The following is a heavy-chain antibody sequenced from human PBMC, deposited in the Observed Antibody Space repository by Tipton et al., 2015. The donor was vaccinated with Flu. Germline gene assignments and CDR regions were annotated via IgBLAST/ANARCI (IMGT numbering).Heavy chain of an antibody. CDR3: ARDGPAAGAVAGIDH. V-gene: IGHV3-11*04. D-gene: IGHD6-19*01. CDR1: GFTFSDYY. J-gene: IGHJ4*02. CDR2: ISGSDTTI. Sequence: QVQLVQSGGGLVKPGGSLRLSCAASGFTFSDYYMSWIRQAPGKGLEWVSHISGSDTTIYYADSVKGRFTISRDNAKNSLFLQMNSLRAEDTAVYYCARDGPAAGAVAGIDHWGQGTLVTVSS.